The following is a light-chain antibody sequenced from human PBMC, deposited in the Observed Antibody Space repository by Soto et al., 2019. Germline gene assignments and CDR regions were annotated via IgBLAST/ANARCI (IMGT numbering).Light chain of an antibody. CDR3: QQYGSSPRT. Sequence: EIVLTQSPGTLSLSPGERAALSCRASQSVTGSYLAWYQQKPGQAPRLLIYGVSSRATGVPDRFSGSGSGTDFTLTISRLEPVDYAVYYCQQYGSSPRTFGQGTKVDVK. CDR2: GVS. J-gene: IGKJ1*01. V-gene: IGKV3-20*01. CDR1: QSVTGSY.